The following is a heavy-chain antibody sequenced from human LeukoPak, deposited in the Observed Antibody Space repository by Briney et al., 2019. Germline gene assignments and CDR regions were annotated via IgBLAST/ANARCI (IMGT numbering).Heavy chain of an antibody. D-gene: IGHD6-19*01. Sequence: GGSLRLSCSASGFTVSSNYMSWVRQAPGKGLEWVSVLYTVGNAYYADSVKGRFTISRDNSKNTLYLQMNSLRAEDTAVYYCAKVSSGYSSGGDYWGQGTLVTVSS. J-gene: IGHJ4*02. CDR1: GFTVSSNY. CDR3: AKVSSGYSSGGDY. V-gene: IGHV3-53*01. CDR2: LYTVGNA.